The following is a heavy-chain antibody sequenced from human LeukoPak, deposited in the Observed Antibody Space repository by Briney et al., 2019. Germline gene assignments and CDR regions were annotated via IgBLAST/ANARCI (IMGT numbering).Heavy chain of an antibody. V-gene: IGHV1-18*01. CDR2: ISAYNGNT. CDR3: ARSCSSTSCFDY. J-gene: IGHJ4*02. CDR1: GYTFTSYG. D-gene: IGHD2-2*01. Sequence: ASVKVSCKASGYTFTSYGISWVRQAPGQGLEWMGWISAYNGNTNYAQKFQGRVTMTRDTSISTAYMELSRLRSDDTAVYYCARSCSSTSCFDYWGQGTLVTVSS.